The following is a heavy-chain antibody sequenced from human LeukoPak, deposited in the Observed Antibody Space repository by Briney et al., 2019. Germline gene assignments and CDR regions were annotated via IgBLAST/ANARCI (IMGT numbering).Heavy chain of an antibody. CDR2: ISSSSSYK. CDR3: ARDLVERGYSYGRCDY. Sequence: GGSLTLSCAASGFTFSSYSMNWVRQAPGKGLEWVSSISSSSSYKYYADSVKGRFTISRNNAKNPLYLQMNSLRAEDTAVYYCARDLVERGYSYGRCDYWGQGTLVTVSS. CDR1: GFTFSSYS. D-gene: IGHD5-18*01. J-gene: IGHJ4*02. V-gene: IGHV3-21*01.